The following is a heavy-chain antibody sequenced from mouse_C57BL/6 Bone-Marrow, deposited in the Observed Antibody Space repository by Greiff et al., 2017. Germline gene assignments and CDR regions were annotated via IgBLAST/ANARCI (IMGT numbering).Heavy chain of an antibody. Sequence: EVKLVESGGGLVKPGGSLKLSCAASGFTFSSYAMSWVRQTPEKRLEWVATISDGGSYTYYPDNVKGRFTISRDNAKNNLYLQMSHLKSEDTAMYYCARDYYGSSWFVYWGQGTLVTVSA. CDR3: ARDYYGSSWFVY. CDR1: GFTFSSYA. J-gene: IGHJ3*01. D-gene: IGHD1-1*01. V-gene: IGHV5-4*01. CDR2: ISDGGSYT.